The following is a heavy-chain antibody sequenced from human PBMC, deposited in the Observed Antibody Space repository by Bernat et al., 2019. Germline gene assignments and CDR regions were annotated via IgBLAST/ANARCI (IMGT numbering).Heavy chain of an antibody. V-gene: IGHV2-5*02. CDR1: GFSLSTSGVG. CDR3: AHLDLWSGYFGGGLGCFDY. D-gene: IGHD3-3*01. Sequence: QITLKESGPTLVKPTQTLTLTCTFSGFSLSTSGVGVGWIRQPPGKALEWLALIYWDDDKRYSPSLKSRLTITKDTSKTTVFLKMTTMDPVDTATYYCAHLDLWSGYFGGGLGCFDYWGQGTLVTVSS. CDR2: IYWDDDK. J-gene: IGHJ4*02.